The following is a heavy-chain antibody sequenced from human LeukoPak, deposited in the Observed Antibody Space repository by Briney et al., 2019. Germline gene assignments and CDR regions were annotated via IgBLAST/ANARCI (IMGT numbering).Heavy chain of an antibody. CDR2: IYYSGST. J-gene: IGHJ5*02. CDR3: ARLATYYYGSGSYPPARGWFDP. CDR1: GGSISSSSYY. V-gene: IGHV4-39*01. Sequence: SETLSLTCTVSGGSISSSSYYWGWIRQPPGKGLEWIGSIYYSGSTYYNPSLKSRVTISVDTSKNQFSLKLSSVTAADTAVYYCARLATYYYGSGSYPPARGWFDPWGQGTLVTVSS. D-gene: IGHD3-10*01.